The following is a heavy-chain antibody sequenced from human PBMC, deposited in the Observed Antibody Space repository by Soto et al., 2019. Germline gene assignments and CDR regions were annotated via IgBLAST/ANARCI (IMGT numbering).Heavy chain of an antibody. CDR2: ISYDGNNE. CDR3: ATDRYCSSTSCYYFDY. V-gene: IGHV3-30*03. J-gene: IGHJ4*02. D-gene: IGHD2-2*01. CDR1: GFTFSSYG. Sequence: SGGSLRLSCAASGFTFSSYGMHWVRQAPGKGLEWVAVISYDGNNEYYADSVEGRFTISRDNSKNTLYLQMNSLRAEDTAVYYCATDRYCSSTSCYYFDYWGQGTLVTVSS.